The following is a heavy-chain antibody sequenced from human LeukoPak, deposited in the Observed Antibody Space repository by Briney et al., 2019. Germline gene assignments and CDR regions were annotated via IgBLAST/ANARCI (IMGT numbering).Heavy chain of an antibody. CDR1: GFTFSSYD. V-gene: IGHV3-30*18. CDR3: AKDSQQWLASHYFDN. CDR2: ISYGGSDK. J-gene: IGHJ4*02. Sequence: QAGGSLRLSCAASGFTFSSYDIHWVRQAPGKGLEWVAIISYGGSDKYYADSVKGRFTISRDNSKNTLYLQMNSLRAEDTAVYYCAKDSQQWLASHYFDNWGQGTLVTVSS. D-gene: IGHD6-19*01.